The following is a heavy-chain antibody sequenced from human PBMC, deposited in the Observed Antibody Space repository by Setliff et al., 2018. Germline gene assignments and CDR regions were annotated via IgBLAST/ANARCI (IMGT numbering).Heavy chain of an antibody. D-gene: IGHD6-25*01. CDR2: INGDGSST. V-gene: IGHV3-74*01. J-gene: IGHJ4*02. Sequence: PGGSLRLSCAASGFTFSNHWMHWVRQTPGKGLVWVSRINGDGSSTYYADSVKGRFTISRDNAKNTLYLQMNSLRAEDTAVYYCARGNSGGDYWGQGTLVTVSS. CDR1: GFTFSNHW. CDR3: ARGNSGGDY.